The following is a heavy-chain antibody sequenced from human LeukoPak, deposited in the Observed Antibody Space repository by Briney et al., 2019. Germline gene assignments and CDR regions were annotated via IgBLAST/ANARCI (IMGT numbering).Heavy chain of an antibody. V-gene: IGHV5-51*01. D-gene: IGHD6-13*01. CDR2: IYPGDSDT. J-gene: IGHJ4*01. Sequence: GESLKISCKGSGYSYPTYWIGWVRQMPGRGLEWMGIIYPGDSDTRYSPSFQGQVTISVDKSISTAYLQWSSLKASDTAMYYCARAGGPYSNSDYWDQGALVTVSS. CDR3: ARAGGPYSNSDY. CDR1: GYSYPTYW.